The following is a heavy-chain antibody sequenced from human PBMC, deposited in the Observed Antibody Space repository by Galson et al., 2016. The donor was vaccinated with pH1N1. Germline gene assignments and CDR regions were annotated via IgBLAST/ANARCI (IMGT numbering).Heavy chain of an antibody. J-gene: IGHJ4*02. Sequence: LRLSCAASGFTFSTYWMNWVRQAPGKGLEWVASIKPDGTEKSYVDSVKGRFTISRDNAKNSLCLQMNSLRAEDTAVYYCTRAVGSYSSFWGQGTLVTVSS. V-gene: IGHV3-7*03. CDR2: IKPDGTEK. D-gene: IGHD1-26*01. CDR1: GFTFSTYW. CDR3: TRAVGSYSSF.